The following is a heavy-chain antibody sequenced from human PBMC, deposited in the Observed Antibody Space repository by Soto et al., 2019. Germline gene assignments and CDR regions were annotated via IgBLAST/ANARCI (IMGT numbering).Heavy chain of an antibody. CDR1: GYTFTSYA. D-gene: IGHD2-2*01. Sequence: ASVKVSCKASGYTFTSYAMHWVRQAPGQRLEWMGWINAGNGNTKYSQKFQGRVTITRDTSASTAYMELSSLRSEDTAVYYCARSIVVVPEPSKFDPWGQGTLVTVSS. CDR2: INAGNGNT. V-gene: IGHV1-3*01. CDR3: ARSIVVVPEPSKFDP. J-gene: IGHJ5*02.